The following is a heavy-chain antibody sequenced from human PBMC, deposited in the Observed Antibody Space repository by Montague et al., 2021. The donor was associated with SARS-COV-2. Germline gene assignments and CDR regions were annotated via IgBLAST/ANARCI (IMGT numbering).Heavy chain of an antibody. CDR2: N. J-gene: IGHJ4*02. CDR3: ARTSASSDY. V-gene: IGHV6-1*01. D-gene: IGHD1-26*01. Sequence: NDYAVSVKSRITINPDTSKNQISLQLNSVTTEDTAVYYCARTSASSDYWGQGTLVTVSS.